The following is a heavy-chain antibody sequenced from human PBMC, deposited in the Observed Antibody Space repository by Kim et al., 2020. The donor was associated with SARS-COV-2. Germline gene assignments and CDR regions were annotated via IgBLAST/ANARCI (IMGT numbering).Heavy chain of an antibody. D-gene: IGHD6-19*01. Sequence: YSPSFQRQVTVSADKSISTAHLQWSSLKASDTAMYYCARRVAVADYWYFDLWGRGTLVTVSS. CDR3: ARRVAVADYWYFDL. V-gene: IGHV5-51*01. J-gene: IGHJ2*01.